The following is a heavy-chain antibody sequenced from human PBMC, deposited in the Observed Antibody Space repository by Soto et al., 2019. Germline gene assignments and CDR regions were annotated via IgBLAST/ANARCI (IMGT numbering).Heavy chain of an antibody. CDR2: IYYSGST. CDR3: ARVGYCGGDCSFPDY. V-gene: IGHV4-59*01. D-gene: IGHD2-21*02. CDR1: GGSISSYF. Sequence: QVQLQESGPGLVKPSETLSLTCTVSGGSISSYFWSWIRQPPGKGLEWIGYIYYSGSTNYNPSLKSRVTISEDTSKNQLSLKLSSVTAADTAVYYCARVGYCGGDCSFPDYWGQGTLVTVSS. J-gene: IGHJ4*02.